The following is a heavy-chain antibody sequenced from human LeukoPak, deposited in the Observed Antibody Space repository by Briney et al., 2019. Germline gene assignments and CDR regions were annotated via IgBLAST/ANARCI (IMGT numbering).Heavy chain of an antibody. V-gene: IGHV3-21*01. J-gene: IGHJ4*02. D-gene: IGHD1-26*01. CDR2: ISSSSSYI. CDR3: ARISGSYYGPFDY. Sequence: PGGSLRLSCAASGFTFSSYSMNWVRQAPGKGLEWVSSISSSSSYIYYADSVKGRFTISRDNAKNSLYLQMNSLRAEDTAVYYCARISGSYYGPFDYWGQGTLVTVSS. CDR1: GFTFSSYS.